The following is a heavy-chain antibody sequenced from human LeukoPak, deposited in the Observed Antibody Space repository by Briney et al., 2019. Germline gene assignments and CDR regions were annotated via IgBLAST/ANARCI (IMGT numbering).Heavy chain of an antibody. J-gene: IGHJ6*03. CDR1: GFIFRNYA. CDR2: ISVRGESI. V-gene: IGHV3-23*01. Sequence: PGGSLRLSCVASGFIFRNYAMAWVRQAPGKGLEWVSTISVRGESIYYADSVKGRFTISRDNSKNTLYLQMNSLRTEDTAVYYCARDRYFDWLVRRNYYMDVWGKGTTVTVSS. D-gene: IGHD3-9*01. CDR3: ARDRYFDWLVRRNYYMDV.